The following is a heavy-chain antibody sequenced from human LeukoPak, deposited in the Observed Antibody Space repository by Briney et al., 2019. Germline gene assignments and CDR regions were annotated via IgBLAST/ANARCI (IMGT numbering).Heavy chain of an antibody. Sequence: PGGSLRLSCAASGFTFSSYAMSWVRQAPGKGLEWISYISSGSTATTYSADSVKGRFTISRDNAKNSLYLQMNSLRAEDTAVYYCARERVVVTGREYYFDYWGQGTLVTVSS. CDR3: ARERVVVTGREYYFDY. V-gene: IGHV3-48*01. J-gene: IGHJ4*02. D-gene: IGHD2-21*02. CDR2: ISSGSTAT. CDR1: GFTFSSYA.